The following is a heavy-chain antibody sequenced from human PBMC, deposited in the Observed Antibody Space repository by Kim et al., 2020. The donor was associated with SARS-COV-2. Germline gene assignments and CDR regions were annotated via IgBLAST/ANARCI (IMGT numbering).Heavy chain of an antibody. CDR1: GFTFSSYW. Sequence: GGSLRLSCAVSGFTFSSYWMHWVRQAPGKGLVWVSRINGDGTTTTYADSVKGRFTISRDNAKNTLFLQVNSLSADDTAVYYCTRGGGQLVSYGLDSWGQG. J-gene: IGHJ4*02. D-gene: IGHD6-6*01. CDR3: TRGGGQLVSYGLDS. V-gene: IGHV3-74*01. CDR2: INGDGTTT.